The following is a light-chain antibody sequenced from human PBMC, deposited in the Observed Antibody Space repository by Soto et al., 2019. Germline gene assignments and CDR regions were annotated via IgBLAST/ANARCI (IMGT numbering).Light chain of an antibody. CDR3: VLYMGTGISV. V-gene: IGLV8-61*01. J-gene: IGLJ3*02. Sequence: QTVVTQEPSFSVSPGRTVTLTCGLSSGSVSTSYYPSWYQLTPGQAPRTLIYSTNTRSSGVPNRFSGSILENKAALTITGAQADDESDYYCVLYMGTGISVLGGGTKLTVL. CDR1: SGSVSTSYY. CDR2: STN.